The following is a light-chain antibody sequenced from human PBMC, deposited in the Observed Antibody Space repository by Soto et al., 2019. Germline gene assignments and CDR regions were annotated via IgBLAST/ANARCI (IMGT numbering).Light chain of an antibody. Sequence: EIVITQSPATLSESPGERATLSCRASRSVGSNLAWYQQKPGQAPRLLIFGASTRATGIPARFSGSGSGTDFALTISSLQSEDFAVYSCQRYNSLPYTFGQGTKVDIK. V-gene: IGKV3D-15*01. CDR1: RSVGSN. CDR2: GAS. J-gene: IGKJ2*01. CDR3: QRYNSLPYT.